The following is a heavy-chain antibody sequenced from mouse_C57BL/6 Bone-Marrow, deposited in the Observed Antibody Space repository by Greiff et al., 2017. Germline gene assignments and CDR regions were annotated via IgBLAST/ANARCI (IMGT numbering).Heavy chain of an antibody. CDR2: INPSTGGT. V-gene: IGHV1-42*01. Sequence: VQLQQSGPELVKPGASVKISCKASGYSFTGYYMNWVKQSPEKSLEWIGEINPSTGGTTYNQKLKAKATLTVDKSSSTAYMQLKSLTSEDSAVYYCARCYDYDVGWYCDVWGTGTTVTVSS. J-gene: IGHJ1*03. D-gene: IGHD2-4*01. CDR1: GYSFTGYY. CDR3: ARCYDYDVGWYCDV.